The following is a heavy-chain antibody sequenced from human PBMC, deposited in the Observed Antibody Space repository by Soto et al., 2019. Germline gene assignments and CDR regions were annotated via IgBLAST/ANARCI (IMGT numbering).Heavy chain of an antibody. Sequence: EVQLVESGGGLVKPGGSLRLSCAASGFTFSSYSMNWVRQAPGKGLEWVSSIFISSSYIYYADSVKGRFTISRDNAKNSLYRQMNSLRADDTAVYYCARVPYGGSYWREFDYWGQGTLVTVSS. D-gene: IGHD1-26*01. CDR2: IFISSSYI. CDR1: GFTFSSYS. V-gene: IGHV3-21*01. CDR3: ARVPYGGSYWREFDY. J-gene: IGHJ4*02.